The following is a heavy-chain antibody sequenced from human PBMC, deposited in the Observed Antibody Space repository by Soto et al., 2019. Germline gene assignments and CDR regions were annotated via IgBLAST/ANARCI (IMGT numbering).Heavy chain of an antibody. CDR3: AHLPWKQLWPRAPVVN. CDR1: GFSLSPSGVG. Sequence: SGPTLVNPTQTLTLTCPFSGFSLSPSGVGVGWIRQPPGKALEWLGIIFWDDDKRYRPSLKGRLTITKDTSKNQLVLTMTNMDPVDTATYYCAHLPWKQLWPRAPVVNWGQGTPVTVSS. J-gene: IGHJ4*02. V-gene: IGHV2-5*02. CDR2: IFWDDDK. D-gene: IGHD5-18*01.